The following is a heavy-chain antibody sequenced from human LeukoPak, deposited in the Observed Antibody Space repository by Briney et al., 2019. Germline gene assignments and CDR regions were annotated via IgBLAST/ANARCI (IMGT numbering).Heavy chain of an antibody. CDR3: ARRIRGAPTDY. D-gene: IGHD3-10*01. Sequence: PGASVKVSCKASGYTFTTYDLNWVRQATGQGLEWMGWMNPNSGNTGYAQKFQGRVTMTRNIPITTAYMELSNLTSEDTAVYYCARRIRGAPTDYWGQGTLVTVSS. CDR2: MNPNSGNT. CDR1: GYTFTTYD. J-gene: IGHJ4*02. V-gene: IGHV1-8*01.